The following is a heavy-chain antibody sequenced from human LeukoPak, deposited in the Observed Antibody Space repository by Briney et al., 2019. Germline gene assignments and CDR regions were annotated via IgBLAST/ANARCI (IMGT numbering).Heavy chain of an antibody. D-gene: IGHD2-15*01. CDR3: ARHRSGGSQDDAFDI. CDR1: GFTFSSYA. J-gene: IGHJ3*02. Sequence: GGSLRLSCAASGFTFSSYAMNWVRQAPGKGLEWVSSISSTSSYIYYADSVKGRFTISRDNAKNSLYLQMNSLRAEDTAVYYCARHRSGGSQDDAFDIWGQGTMVTVSS. V-gene: IGHV3-21*01. CDR2: ISSTSSYI.